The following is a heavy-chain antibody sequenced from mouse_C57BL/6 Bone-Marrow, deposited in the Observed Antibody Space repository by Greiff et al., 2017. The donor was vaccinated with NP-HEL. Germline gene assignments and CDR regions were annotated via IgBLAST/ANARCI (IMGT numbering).Heavy chain of an antibody. V-gene: IGHV5-4*03. CDR1: GFTFSSYA. Sequence: EVKLVESGGGLVKPGGSLKLSCAASGFTFSSYAMSWVRPTPEKRLEWVATISDGGSYTYYPDNVKGRFTISRDNAKNNLYLQMSHLKSEDTAMYYCPRGRLRRAMDYWGQGTSVTVSS. CDR2: ISDGGSYT. CDR3: PRGRLRRAMDY. D-gene: IGHD2-4*01. J-gene: IGHJ4*01.